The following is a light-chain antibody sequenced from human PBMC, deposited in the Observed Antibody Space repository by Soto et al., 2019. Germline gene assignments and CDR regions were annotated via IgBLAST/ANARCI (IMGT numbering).Light chain of an antibody. V-gene: IGLV1-40*01. CDR2: DNN. CDR3: QSYDSSLTDSV. Sequence: QAVVTQPPSVSGAPGQRVTISCTGSSSNVGAGFDVHWYQQLPGTAPRLLIYDNNNRPSGVPDRFSGSKSGTSASLAITGLQAEDEADYYCQSYDSSLTDSVFGGGTQLTVL. CDR1: SSNVGAGFD. J-gene: IGLJ2*01.